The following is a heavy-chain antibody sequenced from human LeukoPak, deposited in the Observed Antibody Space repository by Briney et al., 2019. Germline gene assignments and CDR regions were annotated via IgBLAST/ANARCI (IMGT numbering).Heavy chain of an antibody. J-gene: IGHJ5*02. CDR2: ISPDGTSA. Sequence: GGSLRLSCAASGFTFSSYAMSWVRQAPGKGLVWASRISPDGTSAGYADSVEGRFTVSRDNAKNTLYLQMNSLRAQDTAVYYCARSLATAVVAWGQGTLVTVSS. CDR1: GFTFSSYA. CDR3: ARSLATAVVA. D-gene: IGHD6-13*01. V-gene: IGHV3-74*01.